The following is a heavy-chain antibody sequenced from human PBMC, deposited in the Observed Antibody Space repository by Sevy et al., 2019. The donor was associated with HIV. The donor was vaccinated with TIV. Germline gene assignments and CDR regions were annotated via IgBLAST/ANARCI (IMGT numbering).Heavy chain of an antibody. CDR2: IYTSGST. CDR1: GGSISSDY. D-gene: IGHD6-19*01. CDR3: AREGGVAASFDY. V-gene: IGHV4-4*07. J-gene: IGHJ4*02. Sequence: SETLSLTRTVSGGSISSDYWSWIRQPAGKGLDWIGRIYTSGSTNYNPSLKSRVTMSIDTSKNQFSLNLSSVTAADTAVYYCAREGGVAASFDYWGQGTLVTVSS.